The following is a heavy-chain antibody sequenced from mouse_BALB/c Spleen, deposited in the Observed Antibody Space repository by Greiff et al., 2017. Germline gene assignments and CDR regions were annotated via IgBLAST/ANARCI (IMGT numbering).Heavy chain of an antibody. CDR1: GFTFSSFG. V-gene: IGHV5-17*02. CDR3: ARGGNSFAY. CDR2: ISSGSSTI. Sequence: VQLKESGGGLVQPGGSRKLSCAASGFTFSSFGMHWVRQAPEKGLEWVAYISSGSSTIYYADTVKGRFTISRDNPKNTLFLQMTSLRSEDTAMYYCARGGNSFAYWGQGTLVTVSA. J-gene: IGHJ3*01. D-gene: IGHD2-1*01.